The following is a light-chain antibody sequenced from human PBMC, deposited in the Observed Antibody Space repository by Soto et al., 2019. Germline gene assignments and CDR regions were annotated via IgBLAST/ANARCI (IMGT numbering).Light chain of an antibody. J-gene: IGLJ3*02. CDR3: AAWDDSLYGWV. Sequence: QSVLTQPPSVSGAPGQRVTISCTGSSSNIGANFEVHWYRQRPGTAPKLLIYGNINRPSGVPDRFSGSKSGTSASLAITGLQADDEADYYCAAWDDSLYGWVFGGGTQLTVL. CDR1: SSNIGANFE. CDR2: GNI. V-gene: IGLV1-40*01.